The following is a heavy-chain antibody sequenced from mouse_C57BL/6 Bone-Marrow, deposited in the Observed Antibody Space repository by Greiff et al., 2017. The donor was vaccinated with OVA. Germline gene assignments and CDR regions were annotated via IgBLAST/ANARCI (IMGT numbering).Heavy chain of an antibody. CDR1: GFSFNTYA. Sequence: EVKLMESGGGLVQPKGSLKLSCAASGFSFNTYAMNWVRQAPGKGLEWVARIRSKSNNYATYYAVSVKDRFTISRDDSESMLYLQMNNLKTEDTAMYYCVRHLGYTGAMDYWGQGTSVTVSS. CDR2: IRSKSNNYAT. V-gene: IGHV10-1*01. D-gene: IGHD1-1*01. CDR3: VRHLGYTGAMDY. J-gene: IGHJ4*01.